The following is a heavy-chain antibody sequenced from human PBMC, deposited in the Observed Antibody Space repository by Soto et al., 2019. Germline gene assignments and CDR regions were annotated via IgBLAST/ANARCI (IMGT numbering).Heavy chain of an antibody. CDR1: GYTFTSYG. CDR2: ISAYNGNT. D-gene: IGHD3-3*01. CDR3: ARDLIRITIFGVVTQCPSDY. J-gene: IGHJ4*02. V-gene: IGHV1-18*01. Sequence: QVQLVQSGAEVKKPGASVKVSCKASGYTFTSYGISWVRQAPGQGLEWMGWISAYNGNTNYAQKLQGRVTMTTDTSTSTAYMELRSLRSDDTAVYYCARDLIRITIFGVVTQCPSDYWGQGTLVSVSS.